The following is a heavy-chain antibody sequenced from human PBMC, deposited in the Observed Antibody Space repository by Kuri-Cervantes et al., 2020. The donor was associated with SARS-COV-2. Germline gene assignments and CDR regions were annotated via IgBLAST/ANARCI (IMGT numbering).Heavy chain of an antibody. CDR2: VSSYTGNT. Sequence: ASVKVSCKASGYTFSNYGFSWVRQAPGQGLEWMGWVSSYTGNTDYAQKFLGRITMTADKSMATADLELRSLRSDDTAVYYCARVNWDVPFTTLDYWGQGTRVTVSS. D-gene: IGHD1-1*01. CDR3: ARVNWDVPFTTLDY. V-gene: IGHV1-18*04. J-gene: IGHJ4*02. CDR1: GYTFSNYG.